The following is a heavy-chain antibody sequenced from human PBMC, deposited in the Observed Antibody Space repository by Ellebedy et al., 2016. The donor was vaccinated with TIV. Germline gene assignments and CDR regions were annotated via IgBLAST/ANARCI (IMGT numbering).Heavy chain of an antibody. CDR2: MKQDGREE. J-gene: IGHJ5*02. CDR3: ARDLGHSGYDLLDP. CDR1: GFTFSSYV. Sequence: GESLKISCAASGFTFSSYVMSWVRQAPGKGLEWVANMKQDGREEYYVDSVKGRFIISRDNAKNSLYLQMNSLRVEDTAVYYCARDLGHSGYDLLDPWGQGTLVTVSS. D-gene: IGHD5-12*01. V-gene: IGHV3-7*03.